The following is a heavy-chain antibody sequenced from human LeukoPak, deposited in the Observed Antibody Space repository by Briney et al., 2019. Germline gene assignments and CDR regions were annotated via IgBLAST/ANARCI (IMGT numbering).Heavy chain of an antibody. CDR3: ASDTTTPRRWTPNY. CDR1: GFTFSSYS. CDR2: ISSSSSYI. Sequence: GGSLRLSCAGSGFTFSSYSMNWVRQAPGKGLEWVSAISSSSSYIYYADSVKGRFTISRDNAKNSLYLQMNSLRAEDTAVYYCASDTTTPRRWTPNYWGQGTLVTVAS. V-gene: IGHV3-21*01. J-gene: IGHJ4*02. D-gene: IGHD1-14*01.